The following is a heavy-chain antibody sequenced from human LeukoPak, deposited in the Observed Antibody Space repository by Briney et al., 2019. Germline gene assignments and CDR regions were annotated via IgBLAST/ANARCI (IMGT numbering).Heavy chain of an antibody. Sequence: GGSLRLSCAASGFTFNSYSMHWVRQAPGKGLEWAAVISYDGSNKYYADSVKGRITISRDNSKNTLFLQMLSLRAEDTAVYYCAREESSDYTSGWYWGYFDFWGQRTLVTVSS. J-gene: IGHJ4*02. CDR2: ISYDGSNK. V-gene: IGHV3-30*04. CDR1: GFTFNSYS. CDR3: AREESSDYTSGWYWGYFDF. D-gene: IGHD6-19*01.